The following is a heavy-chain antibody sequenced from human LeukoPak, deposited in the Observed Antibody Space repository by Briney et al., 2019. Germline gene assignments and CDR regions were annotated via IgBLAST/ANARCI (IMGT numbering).Heavy chain of an antibody. CDR1: GFTFSGSA. J-gene: IGHJ3*02. CDR2: IRSKANSYAT. V-gene: IGHV3-73*01. D-gene: IGHD2-21*01. CDR3: TRFSTCGSVGVSAFDI. Sequence: PGGSLRLSCAASGFTFSGSAMHWVRQASGKGLEWVGRIRSKANSYATAYAASVKGRFTISRDDSKNTAYLQMNSLKTEDTAVYYCTRFSTCGSVGVSAFDIWGQGTMVTVSS.